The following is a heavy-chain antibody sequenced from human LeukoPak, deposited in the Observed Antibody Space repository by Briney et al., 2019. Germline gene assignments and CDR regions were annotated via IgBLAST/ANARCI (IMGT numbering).Heavy chain of an antibody. CDR3: AKDPSAGYSGYAFDY. V-gene: IGHV3-30*18. CDR1: GFTFSSYG. D-gene: IGHD5-12*01. J-gene: IGHJ4*02. Sequence: GGSLRLSCAASGFTFSSYGMHWVRQAPGKGLEWVAVISYDGSNKYYADSVKGRFTISRDNSKNTLYLQMNSLRAEDTAVYYCAKDPSAGYSGYAFDYWGQGTLVTVSS. CDR2: ISYDGSNK.